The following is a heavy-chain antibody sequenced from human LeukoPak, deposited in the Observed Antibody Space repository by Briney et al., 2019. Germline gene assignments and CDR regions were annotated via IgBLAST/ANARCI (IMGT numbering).Heavy chain of an antibody. J-gene: IGHJ4*02. D-gene: IGHD3-10*01. V-gene: IGHV3-15*01. CDR2: IKSKTDGGTT. Sequence: GGSLRLSCAASGFTFSNAWLNWVRQAPGEGLEWVGHIKSKTDGGTTDYAAPVKGGFTISRDDSKNTLFLQMNSLKTEDTAVYYCTLPWGSGSYYDYWGQGTLVTVSS. CDR3: TLPWGSGSYYDY. CDR1: GFTFSNAW.